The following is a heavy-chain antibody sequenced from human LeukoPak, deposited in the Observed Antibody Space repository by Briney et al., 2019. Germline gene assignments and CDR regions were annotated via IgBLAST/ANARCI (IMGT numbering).Heavy chain of an antibody. Sequence: SETLSLTCTVSGGSISGSSYYWGWIRQPPGKGLEWIGSIYYSGSTYYNPSLKSRVTISVDTSKNQFSLKLSSVTAADTAVYYCARSLRVGHIDYWGQGTLVTVSS. J-gene: IGHJ4*02. CDR3: ARSLRVGHIDY. CDR2: IYYSGST. D-gene: IGHD3-10*01. CDR1: GGSISGSSYY. V-gene: IGHV4-39*01.